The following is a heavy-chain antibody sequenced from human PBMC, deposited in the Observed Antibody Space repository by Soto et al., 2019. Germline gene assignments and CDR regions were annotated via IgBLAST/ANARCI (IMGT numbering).Heavy chain of an antibody. CDR3: ARDSRIQLCPPGSVCAFDI. Sequence: QVQLVQSGAEVKKPGSSVKVSCKASGGTFSSYTISWVRQAPGQGLEWMGRIIPILGIANYAQKFQGRVTITADKSTSTAYMELSSLRSEDTAVYYCARDSRIQLCPPGSVCAFDIWGQGTMVTVSS. J-gene: IGHJ3*02. CDR1: GGTFSSYT. CDR2: IIPILGIA. D-gene: IGHD5-18*01. V-gene: IGHV1-69*08.